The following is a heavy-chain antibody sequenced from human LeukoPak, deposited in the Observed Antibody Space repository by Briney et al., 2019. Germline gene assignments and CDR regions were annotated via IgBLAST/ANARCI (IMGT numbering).Heavy chain of an antibody. Sequence: GGSLRLSCAASGFTFSSYGMHWVRQAPGKGLEWVAVISSDGSSKYYSDSVKGRFTISRDNSKNTPYLQMNSLRAEDTAVYYCAKGVFADGFYGMDVWGQGTTVTVSS. V-gene: IGHV3-30*18. D-gene: IGHD3-10*02. CDR3: AKGVFADGFYGMDV. CDR1: GFTFSSYG. CDR2: ISSDGSSK. J-gene: IGHJ6*02.